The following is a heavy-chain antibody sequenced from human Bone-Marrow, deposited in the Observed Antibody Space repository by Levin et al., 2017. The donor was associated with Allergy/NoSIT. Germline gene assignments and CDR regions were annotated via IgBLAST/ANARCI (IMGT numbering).Heavy chain of an antibody. D-gene: IGHD2-21*02. CDR1: GYTFTNYD. CDR3: ARGRGDVVKVTAIPDY. V-gene: IGHV1-8*01. Sequence: RASVKVSCKASGYTFTNYDINWVRQAPGQGLEWMGWMNPNIGNFGYAQRFQGRVTLTSDTSISTAYLERSRLRSEDTAVYYCARGRGDVVKVTAIPDYWGQGTLVTVSS. CDR2: MNPNIGNF. J-gene: IGHJ4*02.